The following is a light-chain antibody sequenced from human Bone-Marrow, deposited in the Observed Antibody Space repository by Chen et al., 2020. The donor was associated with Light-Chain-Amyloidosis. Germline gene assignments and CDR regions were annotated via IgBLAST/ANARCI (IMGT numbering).Light chain of an antibody. CDR3: QSADSSGTYEVI. CDR2: RDT. CDR1: DLPTKY. V-gene: IGLV3-25*03. Sequence: SYELTQPPSVSVSPGQTARITCSGDDLPTKYAYWYQQKPGRAPVLVIHRDTERPSGISEQFSGSSSGTTATLTISGVQAEDEADYHCQSADSSGTYEVIFGGGTKLTVL. J-gene: IGLJ2*01.